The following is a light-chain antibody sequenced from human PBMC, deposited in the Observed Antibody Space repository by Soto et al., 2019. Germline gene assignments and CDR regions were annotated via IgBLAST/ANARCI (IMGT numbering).Light chain of an antibody. CDR3: SSYAGSNNPVI. CDR1: SSDVGGYNY. Sequence: QSALTQPPSASGSPGQSVTISCTGTSSDVGGYNYVSWYQQHPGKAPKFLIFEVSRRPSGAPDRFSGSKSGNTASLTVSGLQADDEADYYCSSYAGSNNPVIFGGGTKVTVL. J-gene: IGLJ2*01. V-gene: IGLV2-8*01. CDR2: EVS.